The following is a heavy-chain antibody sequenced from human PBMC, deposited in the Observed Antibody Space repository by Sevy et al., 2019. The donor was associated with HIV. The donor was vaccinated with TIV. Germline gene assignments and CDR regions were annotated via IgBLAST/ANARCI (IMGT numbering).Heavy chain of an antibody. CDR3: ARDDEPDYYYFDMDV. CDR1: GFTFSSYA. J-gene: IGHJ6*02. Sequence: GESLKISCAASGFTFSSYAMHWVRQAPGKGVEWVAVISYDGSNKYYADSVKGRFTISRDNSKNTLYLQMDGLRAEDTALYYCARDDEPDYYYFDMDVWGQGTTVTVSS. CDR2: ISYDGSNK. V-gene: IGHV3-30-3*01.